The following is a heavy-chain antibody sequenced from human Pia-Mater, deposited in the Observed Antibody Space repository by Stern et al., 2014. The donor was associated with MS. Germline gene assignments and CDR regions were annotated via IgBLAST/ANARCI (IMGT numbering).Heavy chain of an antibody. D-gene: IGHD4-11*01. CDR1: GGSITNRDY. V-gene: IGHV4-39*02. CDR3: ARGVTAVTNYVPNWCFDL. J-gene: IGHJ2*01. CDR2: VYYSGIP. Sequence: QLQLQESGPGLVKPSETLSLTCSVSGGSITNRDYWGWIRQSPGKGLEWIGSVYYSGIPYYRPSLKSRPTIPIAPSKTPFPLKLNSVTATDTAVYFCARGVTAVTNYVPNWCFDLWGRGTLVTISS.